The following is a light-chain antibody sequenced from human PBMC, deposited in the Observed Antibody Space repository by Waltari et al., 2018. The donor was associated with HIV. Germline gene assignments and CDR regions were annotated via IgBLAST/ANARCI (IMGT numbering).Light chain of an antibody. J-gene: IGKJ1*01. CDR2: WAS. CDR3: QQHFSTPWT. CDR1: QSFLFSSNNKNY. Sequence: DIVLTQSPDSLAVSLGERATINCKSSQSFLFSSNNKNYLAWYQQKPGQSPKLLIYWASTRESGVPDRFRGSGSGTDFTLTISSLQAEDVAVYYCQQHFSTPWTFGQGTKVGIK. V-gene: IGKV4-1*01.